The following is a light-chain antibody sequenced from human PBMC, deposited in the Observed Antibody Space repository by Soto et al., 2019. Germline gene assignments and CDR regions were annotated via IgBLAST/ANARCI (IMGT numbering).Light chain of an antibody. CDR3: QQYDHLSS. CDR2: DAS. CDR1: HAINIY. J-gene: IGKJ2*03. V-gene: IGKV1-33*01. Sequence: DIQMTQSPSSLSASVGDRVTITCQASHAINIYLNWYQQKPGKAPSLLIYDASNLETGVPSRFSGSGSGTDFTLTISSLHPEDFATYYCQQYDHLSSFGQGTRLEI.